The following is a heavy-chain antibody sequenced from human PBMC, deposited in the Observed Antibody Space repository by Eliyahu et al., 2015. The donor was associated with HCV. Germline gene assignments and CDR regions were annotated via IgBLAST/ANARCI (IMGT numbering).Heavy chain of an antibody. D-gene: IGHD6-19*01. CDR2: ISGSTDYI. Sequence: EVQLVESGGGLVKPGGSLRXSCAAXGFTFSSYTMNWVRQXPGKGXXWVSAISGSTDYIYYTDSVKGRFTISRDNAKNFLYLQMNTLRAEDTAVFYCVRDLRAGAGDYWGQGTLVTVSS. CDR3: VRDLRAGAGDY. CDR1: GFTFSSYT. V-gene: IGHV3-21*02. J-gene: IGHJ4*02.